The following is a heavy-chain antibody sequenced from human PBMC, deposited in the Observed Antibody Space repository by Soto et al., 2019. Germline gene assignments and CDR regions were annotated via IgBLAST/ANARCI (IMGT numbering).Heavy chain of an antibody. V-gene: IGHV3-33*01. CDR1: GFTFSNYG. CDR3: VRDPDNAVFHFEY. Sequence: GGSLRLSCAASGFTFSNYGMHWVRQAAGKGLEWVAVIWYDGSNKYYADSVKGRFTISRDNSKNTVSLQMNSLRAEDTAVYYCVRDPDNAVFHFEYWGQGTLVTVSS. J-gene: IGHJ4*02. CDR2: IWYDGSNK. D-gene: IGHD1-1*01.